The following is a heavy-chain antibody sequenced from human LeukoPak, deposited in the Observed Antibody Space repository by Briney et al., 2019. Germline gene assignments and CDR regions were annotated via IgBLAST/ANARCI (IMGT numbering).Heavy chain of an antibody. CDR3: AREVADIVVVVAAQGWFDP. D-gene: IGHD2-15*01. V-gene: IGHV1-69*04. Sequence: SVKVSCKASGGTFSSYAISWVRQAPGQGLEWMGRIIPILGIANYAQKFQGRVTITADKSTSTAYMELSSLRSEDTAVYYYAREVADIVVVVAAQGWFDPWGQGTLVTVSS. CDR2: IIPILGIA. CDR1: GGTFSSYA. J-gene: IGHJ5*02.